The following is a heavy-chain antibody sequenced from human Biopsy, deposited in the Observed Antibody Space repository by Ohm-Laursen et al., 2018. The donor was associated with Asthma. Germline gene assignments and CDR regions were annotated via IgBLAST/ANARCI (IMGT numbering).Heavy chain of an antibody. D-gene: IGHD3-10*01. V-gene: IGHV3-15*01. Sequence: SLRLSCAAFGFMFRSFGMHWVRQAPGKGLEWLGRIRSTNEGGTTDYAAAVKGRVTISRDDSQNTLYLQMSSLTTEDTAVYFCSTNRLWFGESPYYFDYWGQGSLVTVSS. CDR3: STNRLWFGESPYYFDY. CDR2: IRSTNEGGTT. CDR1: GFMFRSFG. J-gene: IGHJ4*02.